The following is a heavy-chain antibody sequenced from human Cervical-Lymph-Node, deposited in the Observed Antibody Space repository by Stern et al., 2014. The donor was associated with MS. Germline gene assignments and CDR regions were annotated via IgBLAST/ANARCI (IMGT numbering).Heavy chain of an antibody. CDR3: ARQRYGGDPMFDL. CDR1: GGSVYSYY. Sequence: QVQLQESGPGLVKPSETLSLTCTVSGGSVYSYYWDWIRQPPGKGLEWLGNIYYTGTTNYNPSLQSRVTLSLDTSKNQLSLKLTSVTAAVTAVYFCARQRYGGDPMFDLWGQGTPVTVSS. D-gene: IGHD4-23*01. V-gene: IGHV4-59*02. J-gene: IGHJ5*02. CDR2: IYYTGTT.